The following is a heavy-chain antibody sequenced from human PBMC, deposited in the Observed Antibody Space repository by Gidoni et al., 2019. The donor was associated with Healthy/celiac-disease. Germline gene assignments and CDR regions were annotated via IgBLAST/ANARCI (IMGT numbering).Heavy chain of an antibody. J-gene: IGHJ4*02. CDR2: IWYDGSNK. D-gene: IGHD6-6*01. CDR3: ARGEYSSSSDAYFDY. V-gene: IGHV3-33*01. Sequence: QVQLVESGGGVVQPGRSLRLSCAASGFTFSSYGLHWVRQAPGKGLEWVAVIWYDGSNKYYADSVKGRFTISRDNSKNTLYLQMNSLRAEDTAVYYCARGEYSSSSDAYFDYWGQGTLVTVSS. CDR1: GFTFSSYG.